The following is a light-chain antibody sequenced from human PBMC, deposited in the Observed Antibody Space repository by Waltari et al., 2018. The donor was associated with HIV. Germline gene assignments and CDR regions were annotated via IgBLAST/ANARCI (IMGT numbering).Light chain of an antibody. Sequence: DIQMTQSLSSMSASIGGSVTITGRSSHLIVNYLNWYQQKPGQAPKLLIFAASRLHSGVPSRFIGSGSGANFTLTISGLQPEDFATYYCQQSYRTPLTFGQGTRLDIK. CDR1: HLIVNY. V-gene: IGKV1-39*01. CDR3: QQSYRTPLT. CDR2: AAS. J-gene: IGKJ5*01.